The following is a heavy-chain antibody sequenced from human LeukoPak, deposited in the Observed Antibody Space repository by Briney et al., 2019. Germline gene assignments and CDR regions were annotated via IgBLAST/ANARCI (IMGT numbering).Heavy chain of an antibody. V-gene: IGHV3-23*01. CDR1: GFTFSRYG. Sequence: GGSLRLSCAASGFTFSRYGMSWVRQAPGKGLEWVSTISISGSGGVTYYANSVKGRFAISRDNSKNTLYLQMNSLRAEDTAVYYCAKDRIYGDRFFDYWGQGTLVTVSS. CDR2: ISISGSGGVT. D-gene: IGHD4-17*01. J-gene: IGHJ4*02. CDR3: AKDRIYGDRFFDY.